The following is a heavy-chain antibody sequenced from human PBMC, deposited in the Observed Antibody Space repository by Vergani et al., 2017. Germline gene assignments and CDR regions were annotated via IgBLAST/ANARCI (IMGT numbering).Heavy chain of an antibody. CDR3: AREMATNPCAFDI. CDR1: GFTFSSYS. J-gene: IGHJ3*02. Sequence: EVQLVESGGGLVKPGGSLRLSCAASGFTFSSYSMNWVRQAPGKGLEWVSSISSSSSYIYYADSVKGRFTISRDNAKNSLYLQMNSLRAEDTAVYYCAREMATNPCAFDIWGQGTMVTVSS. D-gene: IGHD5-24*01. V-gene: IGHV3-21*01. CDR2: ISSSSSYI.